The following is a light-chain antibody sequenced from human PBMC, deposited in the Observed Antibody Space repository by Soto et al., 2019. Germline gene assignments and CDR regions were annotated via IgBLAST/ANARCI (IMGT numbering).Light chain of an antibody. CDR2: EVT. Sequence: QSALTQPPSASGSPGQSVTISCTGTSSDVGGYNYVYWYQQHPGKAPKLLIYEVTKRPSGVPDRFPGSKSGNTASLTVAGLQAEEEADYYCSSYADSNSYVFGTGTKVTVL. CDR1: SSDVGGYNY. CDR3: SSYADSNSYV. J-gene: IGLJ1*01. V-gene: IGLV2-8*01.